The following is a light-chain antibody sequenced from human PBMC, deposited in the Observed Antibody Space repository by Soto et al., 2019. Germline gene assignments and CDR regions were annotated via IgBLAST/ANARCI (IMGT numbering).Light chain of an antibody. V-gene: IGKV3-15*01. Sequence: EIVITQSPVTLSVSPGEGVTPSSRASQSAYCNLAWYQQKPGQARRLLIHDASPRATDLPTRFSGSGSGTNFTLTVSRLQPEDFAVYYCQQYDNWPLTFGRGTKVEIK. J-gene: IGKJ4*01. CDR1: QSAYCN. CDR3: QQYDNWPLT. CDR2: DAS.